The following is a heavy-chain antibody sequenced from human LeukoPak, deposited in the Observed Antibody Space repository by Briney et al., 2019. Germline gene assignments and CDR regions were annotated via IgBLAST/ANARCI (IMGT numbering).Heavy chain of an antibody. CDR3: ARGSGLAAADRLDY. CDR1: GFTFSSYC. V-gene: IGHV3-21*01. Sequence: GGSLRPSCAASGFTFSSYCMTWVRQPPGKGLEWVSSISSSSSYIYYADSVKGRFTISRGNAKNSLYLQMNSLRAEDTAVYYCARGSGLAAADRLDYWGQGTLFTVSS. J-gene: IGHJ4*02. D-gene: IGHD6-13*01. CDR2: ISSSSSYI.